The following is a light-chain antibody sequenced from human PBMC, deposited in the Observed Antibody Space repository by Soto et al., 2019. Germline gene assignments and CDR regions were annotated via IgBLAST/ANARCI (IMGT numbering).Light chain of an antibody. J-gene: IGKJ5*01. CDR3: HHYGTSPT. CDR1: QSISTY. V-gene: IGKV1-39*01. CDR2: AAS. Sequence: DIQLTQSPSSLSASVGDRVTITCRASQSISTYLHWYQQKPGKAPKLLIYAASRLQSGVPSRFSGSGSGTDFTLTISRLEPEDFAVYFCHHYGTSPTFGQGTRLEIK.